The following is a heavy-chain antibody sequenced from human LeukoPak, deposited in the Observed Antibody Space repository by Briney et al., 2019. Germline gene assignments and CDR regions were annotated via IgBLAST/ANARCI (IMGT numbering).Heavy chain of an antibody. CDR1: GFTFSSYE. D-gene: IGHD3-10*01. CDR2: ISSSGSTI. J-gene: IGHJ3*02. Sequence: GSLSLSCAASGFTFSSYEMNWVRQAPGKGLEWVSYISSSGSTIYYADSVKGRFIISRDNAKNSLYLQMNSLRAEDTAVYYCARDLTMGAFDIWGQGTMVTVSS. CDR3: ARDLTMGAFDI. V-gene: IGHV3-48*03.